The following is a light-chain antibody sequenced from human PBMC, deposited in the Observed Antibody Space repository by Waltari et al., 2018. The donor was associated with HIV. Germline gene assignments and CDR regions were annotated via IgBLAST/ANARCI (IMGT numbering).Light chain of an antibody. CDR2: DVS. V-gene: IGLV2-14*01. J-gene: IGLJ1*01. Sequence: QSALTQPASVSGSPGQSITISCTGTSSDVGGYNYVSWYQQHPGKAPKLMIYDVSNRPSGVSTRFSGSQSGNTASLTISALQVEDEADYYCSSYTSSISYVFGTWTKVTVL. CDR1: SSDVGGYNY. CDR3: SSYTSSISYV.